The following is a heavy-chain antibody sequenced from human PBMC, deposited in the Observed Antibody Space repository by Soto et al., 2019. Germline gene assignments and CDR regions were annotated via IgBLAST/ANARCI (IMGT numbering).Heavy chain of an antibody. Sequence: GGSLRLSCAASGFTFSSYSMNWVRQAPGKGLEWVSYISSSSSTIYYADSVKGRFTISRDNAKNSLYLQMNSLRAEDTAVYYCARDVGAGGISYFDYWGQGTLVTVSS. CDR1: GFTFSSYS. D-gene: IGHD3-16*01. J-gene: IGHJ4*02. V-gene: IGHV3-48*01. CDR3: ARDVGAGGISYFDY. CDR2: ISSSSSTI.